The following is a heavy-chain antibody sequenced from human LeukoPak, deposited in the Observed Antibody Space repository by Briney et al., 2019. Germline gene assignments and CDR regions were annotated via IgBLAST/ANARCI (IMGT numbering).Heavy chain of an antibody. CDR2: FDPEDGET. D-gene: IGHD3-3*01. J-gene: IGHJ4*02. Sequence: AASVKVSCKVSGYTLTELSMHWVRQAPGKGLEWMGGFDPEDGETIYAQKFQGRVTMTEDTSTDTAYMELRSLRSEDTAVYYCATYYDFWSGYYSSRSFDYWGQGTLVTVSS. CDR3: ATYYDFWSGYYSSRSFDY. CDR1: GYTLTELS. V-gene: IGHV1-24*01.